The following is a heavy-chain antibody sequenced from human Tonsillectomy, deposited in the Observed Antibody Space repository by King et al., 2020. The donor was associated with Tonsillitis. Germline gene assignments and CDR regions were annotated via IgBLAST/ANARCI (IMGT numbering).Heavy chain of an antibody. CDR3: ARAGYKDIVVVVAATAEIWFDP. Sequence: VQLVESGGGLVKPGGSLRLSCAASGFTFSSYSMNWVRQAPGKGLEWVSSISSSSSYIYYADSVKGRFTISRDNAKNSLYLQMNSLRAEDTAVYYCARAGYKDIVVVVAATAEIWFDPWGQGTLVTVSS. V-gene: IGHV3-21*01. D-gene: IGHD2-15*01. CDR2: ISSSSSYI. CDR1: GFTFSSYS. J-gene: IGHJ5*02.